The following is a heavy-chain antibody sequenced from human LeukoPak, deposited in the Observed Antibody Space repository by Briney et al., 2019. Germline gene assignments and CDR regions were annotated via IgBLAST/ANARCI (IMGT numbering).Heavy chain of an antibody. CDR1: GGSISSYY. J-gene: IGHJ6*03. D-gene: IGHD4-17*01. CDR3: ARVPTGPQGYYYYMDV. CDR2: IYYSGST. Sequence: SETLSLTCTDSGGSISSYYWSWIRQPPGKGLEWIGYIYYSGSTNYNPSLKSRVTISVDTSKNQFSLKLSSVTAADTAVYYCARVPTGPQGYYYYMDVWGKGTTVTVSS. V-gene: IGHV4-59*01.